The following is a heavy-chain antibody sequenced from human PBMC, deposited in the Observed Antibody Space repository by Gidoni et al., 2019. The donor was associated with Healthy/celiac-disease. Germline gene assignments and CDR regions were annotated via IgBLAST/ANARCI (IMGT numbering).Heavy chain of an antibody. Sequence: AGGQRLEWMGWINAGNGNTKYSQKFQCRVTITRDTSASTAYMELSSLRSEDTAVYYCARDLVRCSGGSCYSDAFDIWGQGTMVTVSS. CDR3: ARDLVRCSGGSCYSDAFDI. D-gene: IGHD2-15*01. J-gene: IGHJ3*02. CDR2: INAGNGNT. V-gene: IGHV1-3*01.